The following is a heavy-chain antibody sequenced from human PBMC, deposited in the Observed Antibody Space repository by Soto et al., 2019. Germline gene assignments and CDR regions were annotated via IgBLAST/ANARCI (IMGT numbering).Heavy chain of an antibody. J-gene: IGHJ4*02. Sequence: PGGSLRLSCAASGFTFATYAMNWVRQAPGKGLEWVSAIGGSGGSTNYADSVKGRFTISRDNAKNSLSLQMNSLRAEDTAVYYCAREGVRSSGWYDYWGQGTLVTVSS. CDR1: GFTFATYA. V-gene: IGHV3-23*01. CDR3: AREGVRSSGWYDY. CDR2: IGGSGGST. D-gene: IGHD6-19*01.